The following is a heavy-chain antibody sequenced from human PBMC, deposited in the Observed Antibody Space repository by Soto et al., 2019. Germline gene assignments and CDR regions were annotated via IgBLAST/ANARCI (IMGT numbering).Heavy chain of an antibody. J-gene: IGHJ1*01. D-gene: IGHD2-2*01. CDR1: GFTFSSYW. Sequence: PGGSLRLSCAASGFTFSSYWMSWVRQAPGKGLEWVANIKQDGSEKYYVDSVKGRSTISRDNAKNSLYLQMNSLRAEDTAVYYCARDSMTPPGGEYFQHWGQGTLVTVSS. CDR2: IKQDGSEK. CDR3: ARDSMTPPGGEYFQH. V-gene: IGHV3-7*01.